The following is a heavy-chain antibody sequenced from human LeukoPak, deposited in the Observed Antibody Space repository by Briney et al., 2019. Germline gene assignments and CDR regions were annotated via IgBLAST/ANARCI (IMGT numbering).Heavy chain of an antibody. D-gene: IGHD3-3*01. V-gene: IGHV1-2*02. CDR1: GYTFTGYY. J-gene: IGHJ4*02. Sequence: GASVKVSCKASGYTFTGYYMHWVRQAPGHGLEWMGWIKPNSGGTNYAQKFQGRVTMTRDTSISTAYLELSRLRSDDTAVYFCARDRDFPQYDFDYWGQGTLVTVSS. CDR2: IKPNSGGT. CDR3: ARDRDFPQYDFDY.